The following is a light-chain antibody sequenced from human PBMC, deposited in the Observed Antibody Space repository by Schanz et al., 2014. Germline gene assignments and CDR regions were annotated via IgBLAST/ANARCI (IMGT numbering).Light chain of an antibody. CDR2: DVH. Sequence: QSALTQPRSVSGSPGQSVTISCTGTSSDIGAHNYVSWYQQHPGKAPKLIVYDVHDRPSGVSYRFSGSKSGYTASLTVSGLQAEDEADYYCSSYAGSSTLGVFGTGTKLTV. CDR3: SSYAGSSTLGV. J-gene: IGLJ1*01. V-gene: IGLV2-11*01. CDR1: SSDIGAHNY.